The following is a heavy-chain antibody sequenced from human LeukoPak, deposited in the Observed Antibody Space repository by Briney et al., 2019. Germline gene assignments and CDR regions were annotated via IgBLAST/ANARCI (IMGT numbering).Heavy chain of an antibody. D-gene: IGHD5-18*01. Sequence: GGSLRLSCAASGFTFSSYSMNWVHQAPGKGLEWVSSISSSSSYIYYADSVKGRFTISRDNAKNSLYLQMNSLRAEDTAVYYCTPSDTAMVMGYWGQGTLVTVSS. CDR1: GFTFSSYS. CDR2: ISSSSSYI. J-gene: IGHJ4*02. V-gene: IGHV3-21*01. CDR3: TPSDTAMVMGY.